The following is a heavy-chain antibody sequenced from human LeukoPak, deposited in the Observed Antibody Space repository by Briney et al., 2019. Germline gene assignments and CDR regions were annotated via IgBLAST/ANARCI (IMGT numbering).Heavy chain of an antibody. J-gene: IGHJ6*03. Sequence: ASVKVSCKASGYTFTSYAMHWVRQAPGQRLEWMGWINAGNGNTKYSQEFQGRVTITRDTSASTAYMELSSLRSEDMAVYYCAREQVERGYYMDVWGKGTTVTISS. V-gene: IGHV1-3*03. CDR3: AREQVERGYYMDV. D-gene: IGHD1-26*01. CDR2: INAGNGNT. CDR1: GYTFTSYA.